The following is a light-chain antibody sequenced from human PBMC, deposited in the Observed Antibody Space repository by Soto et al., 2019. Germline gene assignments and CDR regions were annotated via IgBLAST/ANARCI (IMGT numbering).Light chain of an antibody. CDR1: SSVVGGYNY. Sequence: QSVLTQPASVSGSPGQSITISCTGTSSVVGGYNYVSWYQRHPGKAPKLMIYDVSNRPSGVSNRFSGSKSGNTASLTISGLQAEDEADYYCNSYTSSSTYVFGTGTKVTVL. J-gene: IGLJ1*01. CDR3: NSYTSSSTYV. CDR2: DVS. V-gene: IGLV2-14*01.